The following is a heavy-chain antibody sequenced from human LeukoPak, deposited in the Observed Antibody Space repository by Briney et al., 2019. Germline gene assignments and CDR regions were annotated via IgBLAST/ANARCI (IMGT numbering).Heavy chain of an antibody. D-gene: IGHD2-15*01. CDR2: INPSGGST. V-gene: IGHV1-46*01. CDR3: ARAGYCSGGSCYRYYYYYYMDV. CDR1: GYTFTSYY. J-gene: IGHJ6*03. Sequence: ASVKVSCKASGYTFTSYYMHWVRQAPGQGLEWMGIINPSGGSTTYAQKFRSRVTLTRDASTSTVYMELSSLRSEDTAVYYCARAGYCSGGSCYRYYYYYYMDVWGKGTTVTISS.